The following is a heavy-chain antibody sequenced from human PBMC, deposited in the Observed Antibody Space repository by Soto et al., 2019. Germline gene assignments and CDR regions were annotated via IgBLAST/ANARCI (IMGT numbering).Heavy chain of an antibody. CDR1: GYSFSNYW. D-gene: IGHD4-4*01. Sequence: GESLKISCKGSGYSFSNYWIVWVRQMPGKGLEWMGIIYPGDSETKYSPSFQGQVTISADKSINTAYLQWISLKASDTAMYYCAIRRGGNPDDWFDLWSKGTLVTVSS. CDR2: IYPGDSET. J-gene: IGHJ5*02. CDR3: AIRRGGNPDDWFDL. V-gene: IGHV5-51*01.